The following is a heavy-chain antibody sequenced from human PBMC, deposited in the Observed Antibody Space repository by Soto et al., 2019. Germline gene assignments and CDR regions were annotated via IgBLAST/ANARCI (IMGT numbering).Heavy chain of an antibody. V-gene: IGHV4-34*01. CDR1: GGSFSGYY. CDR2: IKHSGST. CDR3: ARDHLLYYDYVWGGDGGLYGMDV. D-gene: IGHD3-16*01. J-gene: IGHJ6*02. Sequence: SETLSLTCAVYGGSFSGYYWSWIRQPPGKGLEWIGEIKHSGSTNYNPSLKSRVTISVDTSKNQFSLNLSSVTAAGTAVYYCARDHLLYYDYVWGGDGGLYGMDVWGQGTTVTV.